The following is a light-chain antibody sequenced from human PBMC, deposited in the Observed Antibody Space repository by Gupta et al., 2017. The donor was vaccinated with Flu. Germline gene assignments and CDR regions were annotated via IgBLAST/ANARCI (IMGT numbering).Light chain of an antibody. CDR1: SSDVGSYNL. J-gene: IGLJ2*01. V-gene: IGLV2-23*01. Sequence: QSALTQPASVSGSPGQSIPISCPGTSSDVGSYNLVSWYQQHPGKAPKLMIYEGTKRPSSVSNRFSGSKSGNTASLTISGLQAEDEADYYCCSYAGSSTLVFGGGTKLTVL. CDR3: CSYAGSSTLV. CDR2: EGT.